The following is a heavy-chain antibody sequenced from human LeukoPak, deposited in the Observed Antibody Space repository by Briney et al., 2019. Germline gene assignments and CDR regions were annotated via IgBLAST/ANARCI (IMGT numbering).Heavy chain of an antibody. V-gene: IGHV4-4*07. CDR2: IYASGTT. Sequence: SETLSLTCAVSGASISSNYWSWIRQPAGKGLEWLGRIYASGTTNYNPALTSQVTLSVDKSKNHFSLNLSSVTAADTAVYFCARENIAAPFFDYWGQGTLVTVSS. D-gene: IGHD6-13*01. CDR1: GASISSNY. CDR3: ARENIAAPFFDY. J-gene: IGHJ4*02.